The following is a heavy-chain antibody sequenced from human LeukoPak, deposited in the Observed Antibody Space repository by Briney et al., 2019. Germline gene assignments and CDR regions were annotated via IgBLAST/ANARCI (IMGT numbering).Heavy chain of an antibody. CDR1: GGSFSGYY. D-gene: IGHD5-18*01. CDR3: ARRGRRRGYIYFDI. CDR2: INHSGST. V-gene: IGHV4-34*01. Sequence: PSETLSLTCAVYGGSFSGYYWSWIRQPPGKGLEWIGEINHSGSTNYNPSLKSRVTISVDTSKNQFSLKLSSVTAADTAVYYCARRGRRRGYIYFDIWGQGTMVTVSS. J-gene: IGHJ3*02.